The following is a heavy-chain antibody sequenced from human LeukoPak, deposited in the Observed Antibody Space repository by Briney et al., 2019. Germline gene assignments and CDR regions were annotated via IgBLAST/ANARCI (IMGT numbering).Heavy chain of an antibody. Sequence: PGGSLRLSCAASGFTFSSYWMHWVRQAPGKGLEWVSYISSGGSVMYYADSVKGRFTISRDNAKNSLYLQVNSLRAEDTAVYYCAGGGGSYYFDSWGQGTLVTVSS. CDR3: AGGGGSYYFDS. V-gene: IGHV3-48*04. CDR2: ISSGGSVM. J-gene: IGHJ4*02. D-gene: IGHD1-26*01. CDR1: GFTFSSYW.